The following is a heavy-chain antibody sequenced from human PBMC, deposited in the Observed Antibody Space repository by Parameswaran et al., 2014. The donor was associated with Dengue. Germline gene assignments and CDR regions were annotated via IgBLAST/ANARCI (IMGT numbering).Heavy chain of an antibody. J-gene: IGHJ6*02. V-gene: IGHV4-59*12. CDR2: IYYSGST. D-gene: IGHD5-18*01. Sequence: RWIRQPPGKGLEWIGYIYYSGSTNYNPSLKSRVTISVDTSKNQFSLKLSSVTAADTAVYYCARGLGYSYGNGMDVWGQGTTVTVSS. CDR3: ARGLGYSYGNGMDV.